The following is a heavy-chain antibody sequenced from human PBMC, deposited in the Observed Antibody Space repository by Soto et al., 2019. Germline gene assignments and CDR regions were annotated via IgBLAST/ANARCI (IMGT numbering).Heavy chain of an antibody. D-gene: IGHD4-17*01. CDR1: GFTFSSYG. V-gene: IGHV3-33*01. CDR3: ARGLTTDYYYGMDV. J-gene: IGHJ6*02. CDR2: IWYDGSNK. Sequence: PGGSLRLSCAASGFTFSSYGMHWVRQAPGKGLEWVAVIWYDGSNKYYADSVKGRFTISRDNSKNTLYLQMSSLRAEDTAVYYCARGLTTDYYYGMDVWGQGTTVTVSS.